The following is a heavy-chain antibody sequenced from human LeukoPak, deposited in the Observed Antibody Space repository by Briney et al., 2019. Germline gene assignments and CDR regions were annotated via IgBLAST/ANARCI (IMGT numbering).Heavy chain of an antibody. Sequence: GGALKISCKGFGYSFSSYWNGWGRQMPGKSLEGMGIIYPGDSDTRYSPSFQGQVTISADKSISTAYLQWSSLKASDTAMYYCARRPRAVYGMDVWGQGTTVTVSS. V-gene: IGHV5-51*01. D-gene: IGHD6-19*01. CDR1: GYSFSSYW. CDR2: IYPGDSDT. CDR3: ARRPRAVYGMDV. J-gene: IGHJ6*02.